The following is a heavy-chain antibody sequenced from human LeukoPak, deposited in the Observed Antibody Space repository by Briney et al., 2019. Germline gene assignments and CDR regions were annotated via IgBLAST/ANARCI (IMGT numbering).Heavy chain of an antibody. V-gene: IGHV4-39*01. Sequence: SETLSLTCSMSSGSITAIDNHYWGWIRQPPGKGLEWIGSINRGGHTYYNPPLESRFTISVDTSKNQFSLMVTSVTAADTAVYYCAGQRAWFGEWAFDYWGPGTLVTVSP. D-gene: IGHD3-10*01. CDR2: INRGGHT. CDR1: SGSITAIDNHY. CDR3: AGQRAWFGEWAFDY. J-gene: IGHJ4*02.